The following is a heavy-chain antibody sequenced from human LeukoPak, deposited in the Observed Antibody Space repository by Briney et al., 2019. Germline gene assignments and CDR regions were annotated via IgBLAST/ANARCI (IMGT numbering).Heavy chain of an antibody. J-gene: IGHJ4*02. CDR1: GFTFSSYA. V-gene: IGHV3-30-3*01. D-gene: IGHD1-26*01. CDR3: ARTDDSGGFIDY. Sequence: PGGSLRLSCAASGFTFSSYAMHWVRQAPGKGLEWVAVISYDGSNKYYADSVKGRFTISRDNSKNTLYLQMNSLRAEDTAVYYCARTDDSGGFIDYWGQGTLVTVSS. CDR2: ISYDGSNK.